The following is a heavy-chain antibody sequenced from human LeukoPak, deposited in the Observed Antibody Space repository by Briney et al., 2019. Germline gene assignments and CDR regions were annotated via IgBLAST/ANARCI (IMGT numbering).Heavy chain of an antibody. D-gene: IGHD2-15*01. Sequence: GGSLRLSCAASGFTFSHFEMNWVRQAPGKGLEWLSYISGGGSTIYYVDSVKGRFTISRDNAKNSLFLQMNSLRAEDTALYYCARRRGDCNGNSCFSYFDYWGQGTLVTVSS. CDR2: ISGGGSTI. V-gene: IGHV3-48*03. J-gene: IGHJ4*02. CDR1: GFTFSHFE. CDR3: ARRRGDCNGNSCFSYFDY.